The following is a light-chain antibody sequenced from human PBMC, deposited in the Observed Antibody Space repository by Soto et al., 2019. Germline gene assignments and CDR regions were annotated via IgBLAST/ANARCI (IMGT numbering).Light chain of an antibody. V-gene: IGKV3-11*01. Sequence: EIVLTQSPATLSLSPGERATLSCRSSQSVRRYLAWYQQKPGQAPRILLYDASTRATGIPSRFSGSGSGTDFTLTISSLGPEDSAVYYCQQNLGVHTFGQGTKVDIK. J-gene: IGKJ1*01. CDR2: DAS. CDR1: QSVRRY. CDR3: QQNLGVHT.